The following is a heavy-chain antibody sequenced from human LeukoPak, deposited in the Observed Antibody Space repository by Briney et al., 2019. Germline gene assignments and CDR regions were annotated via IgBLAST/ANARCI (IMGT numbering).Heavy chain of an antibody. V-gene: IGHV1-69*06. J-gene: IGHJ4*02. CDR1: GATFTSYA. Sequence: AVKVSCKAAGATFTSYAISWVRQAPGQGLEWVGGIIPIFGTANYAQKFQGRVTITADKSTSTASMELSPLRSEDTAVYYCARDGVSVAGTAAGLYYFDYWGQGTLVTVSS. CDR2: IIPIFGTA. D-gene: IGHD6-19*01. CDR3: ARDGVSVAGTAAGLYYFDY.